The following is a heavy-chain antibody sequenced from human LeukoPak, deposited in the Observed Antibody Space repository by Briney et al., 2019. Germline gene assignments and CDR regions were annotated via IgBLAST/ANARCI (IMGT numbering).Heavy chain of an antibody. V-gene: IGHV3-53*01. J-gene: IGHJ4*02. Sequence: PGGSLRLSCAASGFTVSRNYISWVRQAPGKGLEWGSVIYSGGTTYSAASVKGRFTISRDNSQNTGYLQMNTLRAEDTALYYRARAADGGAYAFGYWGQGTLVTVSS. CDR3: ARAADGGAYAFGY. CDR1: GFTVSRNY. CDR2: IYSGGTT. D-gene: IGHD5-12*01.